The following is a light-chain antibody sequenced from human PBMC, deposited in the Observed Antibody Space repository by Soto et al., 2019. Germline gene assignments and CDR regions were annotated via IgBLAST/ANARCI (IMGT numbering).Light chain of an antibody. Sequence: DIQMTQSPSSLSASVGDRVTITCRASQSISSYLNWYQQKPGKAPKLLIYAASSWQSGVPSRFSGSGSGTDFTLTISSLQPEDFAIYYCQQSYCTPTTFGQGTKVEIK. CDR1: QSISSY. CDR3: QQSYCTPTT. V-gene: IGKV1-39*01. CDR2: AAS. J-gene: IGKJ1*01.